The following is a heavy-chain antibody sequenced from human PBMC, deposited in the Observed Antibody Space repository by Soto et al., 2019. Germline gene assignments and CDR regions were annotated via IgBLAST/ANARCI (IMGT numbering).Heavy chain of an antibody. Sequence: SLRLSCAASGFSFGTYVVNWVRQAPGKGLEWVSGISGSGGRVYSADSVKGRFTISRDNSRNTLYLQMNSLRAEDTAIYYCAMTRLYDTGTNDYHRDALDIWGQGTQVTVSS. CDR2: ISGSGGRV. D-gene: IGHD3-22*01. V-gene: IGHV3-23*01. CDR1: GFSFGTYV. J-gene: IGHJ3*02. CDR3: AMTRLYDTGTNDYHRDALDI.